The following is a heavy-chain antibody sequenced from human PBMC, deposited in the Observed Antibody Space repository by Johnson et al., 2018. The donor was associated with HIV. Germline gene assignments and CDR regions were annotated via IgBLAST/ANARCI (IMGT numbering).Heavy chain of an antibody. CDR2: ISGSGGST. J-gene: IGHJ3*02. V-gene: IGHV3-23*04. Sequence: VQLVESGGGLVQPGGSLRLSCAASGFTFSSYAMSWVRQAPGKGLEWVSAISGSGGSTYYADSVKGRFTISRDNAKNSLYLQMNSLRAEDTALYYCANLGDYSGNNGFDIWGQGTMVTVSS. CDR3: ANLGDYSGNNGFDI. CDR1: GFTFSSYA. D-gene: IGHD4-23*01.